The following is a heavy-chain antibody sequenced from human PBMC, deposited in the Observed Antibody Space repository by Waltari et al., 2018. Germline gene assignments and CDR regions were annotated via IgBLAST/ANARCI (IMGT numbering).Heavy chain of an antibody. CDR3: AREGEEGYSSGWYATADY. V-gene: IGHV1-2*02. CDR2: INPNSGGT. D-gene: IGHD6-19*01. Sequence: QVQLVQSGAEVKKPGASVKVSCKASGYTLTGYYMHWVRPAPGQGIEWMGWINPNSGGTNYAQKFQGRVTMTRDTSISTAYMELSSVTAADTAVYYCAREGEEGYSSGWYATADYWGQGTLVTVSS. CDR1: GYTLTGYY. J-gene: IGHJ4*02.